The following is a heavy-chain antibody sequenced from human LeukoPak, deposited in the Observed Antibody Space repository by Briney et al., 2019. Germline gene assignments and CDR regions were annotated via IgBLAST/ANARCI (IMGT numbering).Heavy chain of an antibody. D-gene: IGHD1-1*01. CDR3: VKLRTGTATNFDY. V-gene: IGHV3-23*01. CDR1: GFTFSSYA. Sequence: GGSLRLSCAASGFTFSSYAMSWVRQAPGKGLGWVSGISGAGGSTYYADSVKGRFTISRENSKDTLYLQMNSLRAEDTAIYYCVKLRTGTATNFDYWGQGTLVTVSS. J-gene: IGHJ4*02. CDR2: ISGAGGST.